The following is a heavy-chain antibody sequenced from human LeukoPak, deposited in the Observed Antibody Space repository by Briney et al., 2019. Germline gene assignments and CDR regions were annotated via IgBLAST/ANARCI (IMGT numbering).Heavy chain of an antibody. CDR2: ISAYNGNT. Sequence: ASVTVSCKASGYTFTDYYMHWVRQAPGQGLEWMGWISAYNGNTNYAQKLQGRVTMTTDTSTSTAYMELRSLRSDDTAVYYCARLAAGKPWYFDYWGQGTLVTVSS. CDR1: GYTFTDYY. D-gene: IGHD6-13*01. V-gene: IGHV1-18*04. CDR3: ARLAAGKPWYFDY. J-gene: IGHJ4*02.